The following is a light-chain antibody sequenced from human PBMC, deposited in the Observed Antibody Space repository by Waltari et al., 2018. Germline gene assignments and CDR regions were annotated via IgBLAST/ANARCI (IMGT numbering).Light chain of an antibody. Sequence: DIVITQPPHSLAVSLGERATINCKSSQRVLYSSHNKDYLAGYQQKPGQPPKLPIYLASTRESGVPDRFSGSGSGTDFTLTISSLQAEDVAVYYCQQYYSTQTFGQGTKVEIK. CDR2: LAS. CDR1: QRVLYSSHNKDY. J-gene: IGKJ1*01. CDR3: QQYYSTQT. V-gene: IGKV4-1*01.